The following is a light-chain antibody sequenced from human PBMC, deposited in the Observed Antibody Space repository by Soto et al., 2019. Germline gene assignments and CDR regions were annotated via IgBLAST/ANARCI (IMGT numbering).Light chain of an antibody. J-gene: IGKJ1*01. Sequence: EIVLTQSPDILSLSPGQRATLSCRASQSVSSSYLAWYQQKPGQAPRLLIYGASSRATGIPDRFSGSGSGTDFTLTISRLEPEDFAVYYCQQYGSSQTFGQGTKVDI. CDR1: QSVSSSY. CDR2: GAS. V-gene: IGKV3-20*01. CDR3: QQYGSSQT.